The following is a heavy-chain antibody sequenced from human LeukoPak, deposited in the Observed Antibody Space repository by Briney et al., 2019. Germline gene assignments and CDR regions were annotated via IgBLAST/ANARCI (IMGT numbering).Heavy chain of an antibody. D-gene: IGHD3-22*01. Sequence: GGSLRLSCAASGFIFSNNIMNWIRQAPGKGLEWVSVSADGGDIYYADSVNGRFTISRDNSKNTLHLQMDSLRAEDTAVYYCAKDPPHSDRSIYSDNSWGQGTLVTVSS. V-gene: IGHV3-23*01. CDR1: GFIFSNNI. CDR2: SADGGDI. J-gene: IGHJ4*02. CDR3: AKDPPHSDRSIYSDNS.